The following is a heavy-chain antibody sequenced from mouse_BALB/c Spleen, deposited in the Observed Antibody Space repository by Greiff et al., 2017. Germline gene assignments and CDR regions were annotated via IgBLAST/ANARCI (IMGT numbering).Heavy chain of an antibody. D-gene: IGHD2-4*01. CDR1: GFSLTSYG. J-gene: IGHJ1*01. CDR2: IWAGGST. V-gene: IGHV2-9*02. Sequence: VQGVESGPGLVAPSQSLSITCTVSGFSLTSYGVHWVRQPPGKGLEWLGVIWAGGSTNYNSALMSRLSISKDNSKSQVFLKMNSLQTDDTAMYYCARGGTYDYYWYFDVWGAGTTVTVSS. CDR3: ARGGTYDYYWYFDV.